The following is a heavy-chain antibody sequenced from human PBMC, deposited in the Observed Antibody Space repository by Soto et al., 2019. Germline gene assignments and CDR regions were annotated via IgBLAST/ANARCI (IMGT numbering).Heavy chain of an antibody. V-gene: IGHV1-18*04. CDR1: GYTFPIYG. CDR3: ARGITMVRGKPYGMDV. Sequence: ASVKVSCKASGYTFPIYGISWVRQAPGQGLEWMGWISAYNGNTNYAQKLQGRVTMTTDTSTSTAYMELRSLRSDDTAVYYCARGITMVRGKPYGMDVWGQGTTVTVSS. CDR2: ISAYNGNT. D-gene: IGHD3-10*01. J-gene: IGHJ6*02.